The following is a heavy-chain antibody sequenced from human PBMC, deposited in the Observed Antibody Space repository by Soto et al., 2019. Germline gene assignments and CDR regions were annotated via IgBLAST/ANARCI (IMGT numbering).Heavy chain of an antibody. CDR3: ARGRYGDY. D-gene: IGHD1-1*01. CDR2: ISAHNGNT. Sequence: QVHLVQSGAEVKKPGASVKVSCKSSGYSFTSYDITWVREAPGQGLEWMGWISAHNGNTDYAQKLQGRVTVTRDTSTSTAYMELRSLRSDDTAVYYCARGRYGDYWGQGALVTVSS. V-gene: IGHV1-18*01. CDR1: GYSFTSYD. J-gene: IGHJ4*02.